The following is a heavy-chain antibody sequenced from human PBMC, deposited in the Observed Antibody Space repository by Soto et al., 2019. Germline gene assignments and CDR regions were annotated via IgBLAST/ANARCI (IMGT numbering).Heavy chain of an antibody. CDR3: AATLCAPATGYGMDV. CDR2: IYYSGST. Sequence: QVQLQESGPGVVKPSQTLSLTCTVSGGSISSGGYYWSWIRQHPGKGLEWIGYIYYSGSTYYNPSLKSRVTISVDTSKNQFSLKLSSVTAADTAVCYCAATLCAPATGYGMDVWGQGTTVTVSS. CDR1: GGSISSGGYY. D-gene: IGHD1-26*01. J-gene: IGHJ6*02. V-gene: IGHV4-31*03.